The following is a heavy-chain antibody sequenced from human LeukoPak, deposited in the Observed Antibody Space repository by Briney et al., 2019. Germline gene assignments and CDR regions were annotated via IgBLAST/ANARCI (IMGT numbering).Heavy chain of an antibody. D-gene: IGHD4-17*01. CDR2: INHSGST. CDR1: GGSITSYY. J-gene: IGHJ4*02. Sequence: SETLSLTCTVSGGSITSYYWSWIRQPPGKGLEWIGEINHSGSTNYNPSLKSRVTISVDTSKNQFSLKLSSVTAADTAVYYCARGTMTTVTYYFDYWGQGTLVTVSS. V-gene: IGHV4-34*01. CDR3: ARGTMTTVTYYFDY.